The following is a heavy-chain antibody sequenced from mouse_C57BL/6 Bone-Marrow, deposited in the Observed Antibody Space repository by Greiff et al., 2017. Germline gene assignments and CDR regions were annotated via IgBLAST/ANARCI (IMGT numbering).Heavy chain of an antibody. CDR2: IYPRSGNT. Sequence: QVQLQQSGAELARPGASVKLSCKASGYTFTSYGISWVKQRTGQGLEWIGEIYPRSGNTYYNEKFKGKATLTADKSASTAYMELRSLTSEDSAVYFCARSGPPWYFDVWGTGTTVTVSS. J-gene: IGHJ1*03. CDR1: GYTFTSYG. V-gene: IGHV1-81*01. CDR3: ARSGPPWYFDV. D-gene: IGHD3-1*01.